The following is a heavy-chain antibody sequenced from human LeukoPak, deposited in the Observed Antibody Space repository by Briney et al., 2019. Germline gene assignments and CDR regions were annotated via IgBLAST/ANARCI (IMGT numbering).Heavy chain of an antibody. J-gene: IGHJ4*02. CDR2: INPNSGGT. CDR3: ARGWGMVRGTAETPGY. D-gene: IGHD3-10*01. V-gene: IGHV1-2*02. CDR1: GYTFTGYY. Sequence: ASVKVSCKASGYTFTGYYMHWVRQAPGQGLEWMGWINPNSGGTNYAQKFQGRVTMTRDTSISTAYMELSRLRSDDTAVYYCARGWGMVRGTAETPGYWGQGTLVTVSS.